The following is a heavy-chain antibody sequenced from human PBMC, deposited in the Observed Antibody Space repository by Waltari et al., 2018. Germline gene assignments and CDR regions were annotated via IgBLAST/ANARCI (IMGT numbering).Heavy chain of an antibody. CDR2: IDYSGGT. CDR1: GGSISSGGYY. V-gene: IGHV4-31*01. CDR3: ARLTLYDYVWGSYRYWYFDY. Sequence: QVQLQESGPGLVKPSQTLSLTCTVSGGSISSGGYYWSWIRQHPGKGREWIGYIDYSGGTYTNAALNSLGTIAVYTSKNQFSLRLSSVTAADTAVDYCARLTLYDYVWGSYRYWYFDYWGQGTLVTVSS. J-gene: IGHJ4*02. D-gene: IGHD3-16*02.